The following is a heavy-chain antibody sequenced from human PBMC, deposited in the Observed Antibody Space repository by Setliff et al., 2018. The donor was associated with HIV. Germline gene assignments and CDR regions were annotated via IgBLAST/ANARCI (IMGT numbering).Heavy chain of an antibody. CDR2: INTNTGSP. CDR3: ATSISIFGVVITSAFDI. D-gene: IGHD3-3*01. V-gene: IGHV7-4-1*02. Sequence: ASVKVSCKASADTFTSYAMNWVRQAPGQGLEWMGWINTNTGSPTYAQGFTGRFVFSLDTSVSTAYLQISSLRPEDTAVYYCATSISIFGVVITSAFDIWGQGTMVTVSS. J-gene: IGHJ3*02. CDR1: ADTFTSYA.